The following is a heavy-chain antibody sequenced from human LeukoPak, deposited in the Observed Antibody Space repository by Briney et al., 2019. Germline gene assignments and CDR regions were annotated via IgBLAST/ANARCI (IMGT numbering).Heavy chain of an antibody. V-gene: IGHV4-39*01. CDR1: GGSISSISYY. J-gene: IGHJ1*01. CDR2: IYYTGST. D-gene: IGHD5-18*01. CDR3: ARGLEQLWYPERSEYFQH. Sequence: NPSETLSLTCTISGGSISSISYYWGWIRQPPGKGLEWIGSIYYTGSTYYNPSLKSRVTVSVDTSKNQFSLNLRSVTAADTAVYYCARGLEQLWYPERSEYFQHWGQGTLVTVSS.